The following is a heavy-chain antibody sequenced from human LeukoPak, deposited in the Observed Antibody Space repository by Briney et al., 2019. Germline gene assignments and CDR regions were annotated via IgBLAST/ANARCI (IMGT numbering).Heavy chain of an antibody. CDR2: ISGSGGGT. CDR1: GFTFSSYA. J-gene: IGHJ3*02. D-gene: IGHD3-16*01. V-gene: IGHV3-23*01. Sequence: GGSLRLSCAASGFTFSSYAMSWVRQAPGKGLEWVSAISGSGGGTYYADSVKGRFTISRDNSKNTLYLQMNSLRAEDTAVYYCAKDTSRRDAFDIWGQGTMVTVSS. CDR3: AKDTSRRDAFDI.